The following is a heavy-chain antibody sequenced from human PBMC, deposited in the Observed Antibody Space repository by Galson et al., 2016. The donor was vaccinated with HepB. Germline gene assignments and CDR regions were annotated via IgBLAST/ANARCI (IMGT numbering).Heavy chain of an antibody. V-gene: IGHV3-15*01. CDR3: ATRVITRDTYYYHYYGMDV. Sequence: SLRLSCAASGFTFSSAWMNWVRQAPGKGLEWVGRIKSKTDGGTTEYAAPVKGRFTISRDDSKNTVYLQMNSLKIEDTAVYYCATRVITRDTYYYHYYGMDVWGQGTTVTVSS. J-gene: IGHJ6*02. D-gene: IGHD3-16*01. CDR2: IKSKTDGGTT. CDR1: GFTFSSAW.